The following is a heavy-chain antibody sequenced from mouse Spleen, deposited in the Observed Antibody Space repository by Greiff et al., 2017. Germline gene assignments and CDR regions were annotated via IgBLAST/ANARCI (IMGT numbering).Heavy chain of an antibody. CDR2: ISSGGGNT. D-gene: IGHD3-2*01. Sequence: DVMLVESGGGLVKLGGSLKLSCAASGFTFSSYAMSWVRQTPEKRLEWVATISSGGGNTYYPDSVKGRFTISRDNAKNTLYLQMSSLKSEDTAMYYCASQTARATAWFAYWGQGTLVTVSA. J-gene: IGHJ3*01. V-gene: IGHV5-9*01. CDR3: ASQTARATAWFAY. CDR1: GFTFSSYA.